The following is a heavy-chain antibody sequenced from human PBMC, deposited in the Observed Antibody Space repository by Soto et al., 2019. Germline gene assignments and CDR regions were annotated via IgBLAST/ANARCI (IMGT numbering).Heavy chain of an antibody. V-gene: IGHV1-69*02. CDR1: GGTFSSYT. Sequence: SVKVSCKASGGTFSSYTIIWVRQAPGQGLEWMGRIIPILGIANYAQKFQGRVTITADKSTSTAYMELSSLRSEDTAVYYCASYRATTGAFDIWGQGTMVTVSS. CDR2: IIPILGIA. J-gene: IGHJ3*02. D-gene: IGHD1-1*01. CDR3: ASYRATTGAFDI.